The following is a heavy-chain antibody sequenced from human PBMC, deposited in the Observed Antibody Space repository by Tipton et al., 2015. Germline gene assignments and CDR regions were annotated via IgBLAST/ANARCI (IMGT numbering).Heavy chain of an antibody. Sequence: SLRLSCVASGFIFSNYGMHWVRQVPGKGLEWVSFTWYDGKNKYYADSVKGRFTISRDNAKNSPDLQMNSLRAEDTAVYYCAKPNGGGSYSWSYYGMDVWGQGTTVTVSS. J-gene: IGHJ6*02. V-gene: IGHV3-33*03. CDR1: GFIFSNYG. CDR2: TWYDGKNK. CDR3: AKPNGGGSYSWSYYGMDV. D-gene: IGHD1-26*01.